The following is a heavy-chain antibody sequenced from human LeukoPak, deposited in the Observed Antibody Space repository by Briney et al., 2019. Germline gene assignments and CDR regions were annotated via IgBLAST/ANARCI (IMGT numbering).Heavy chain of an antibody. CDR2: ISWNSGSI. V-gene: IGHV3-9*01. CDR1: GFTFDDYA. D-gene: IGHD3-16*01. J-gene: IGHJ4*02. CDR3: AKDITFGGSPHYFDY. Sequence: PGGSLRLSCAASGFTFDDYAMHWVRQAPGKGLEWVSGISWNSGSIGYADSVKGRFTISRDNAKNSLYLQMNSLRAEDTALYYCAKDITFGGSPHYFDYWGQGTLVTVSS.